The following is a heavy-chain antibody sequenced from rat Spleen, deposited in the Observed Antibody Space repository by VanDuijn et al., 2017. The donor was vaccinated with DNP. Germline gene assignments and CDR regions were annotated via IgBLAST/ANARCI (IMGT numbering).Heavy chain of an antibody. D-gene: IGHD2-5*01. J-gene: IGHJ3*01. CDR3: TTEAYFNWFAN. CDR1: GFTFSNYD. CDR2: ICYDGSST. Sequence: EVQLVESGGGLVQPGRSMKLYCAASGFTFSNYDMAWVRQAPKKGLEWVATICYDGSSTYFRDSVKGRFTISRDNAKSTLDLQMDSRRSEDTATYDCTTEAYFNWFANWGQGTLVTVSS. V-gene: IGHV5-7*01.